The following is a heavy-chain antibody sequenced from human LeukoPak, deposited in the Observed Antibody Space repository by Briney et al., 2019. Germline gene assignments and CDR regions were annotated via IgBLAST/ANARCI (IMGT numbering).Heavy chain of an antibody. CDR2: INHSGST. V-gene: IGHV4-34*01. D-gene: IGHD2-2*02. Sequence: PSETLSLTCTVSGGSISSYYWSWIRQPPGKGLEWIGEINHSGSTNYNPSLKSRVTISVDTSKNQFSLKLSSVTAADTAVYYCAGCSSTSCYINGMDVWGQGTTVTVSS. J-gene: IGHJ6*02. CDR3: AGCSSTSCYINGMDV. CDR1: GGSISSYY.